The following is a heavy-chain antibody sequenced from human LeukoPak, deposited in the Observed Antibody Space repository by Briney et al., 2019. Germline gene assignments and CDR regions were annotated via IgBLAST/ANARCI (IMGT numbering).Heavy chain of an antibody. CDR2: IKQDGSEK. V-gene: IGHV3-7*01. Sequence: GGSLRLSCAAPGFTFSSYWMSWVRQAPGKGLEWVANIKQDGSEKYYVDSVKGRFTISRDNAKNSLYLQMNSLRAEDTAVYYCARDADTPTPGLDYWGQGTLVTVSS. CDR3: ARDADTPTPGLDY. J-gene: IGHJ4*02. D-gene: IGHD5-18*01. CDR1: GFTFSSYW.